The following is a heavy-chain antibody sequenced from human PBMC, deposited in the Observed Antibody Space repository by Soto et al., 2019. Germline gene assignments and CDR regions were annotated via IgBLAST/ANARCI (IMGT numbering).Heavy chain of an antibody. V-gene: IGHV4-59*08. CDR2: IYYSGST. J-gene: IGHJ4*02. D-gene: IGHD3-22*01. Sequence: SETLSLTCTVSGGSISSYYWSWIRQPPGKGLEWIGYIYYSGSTNYNPSLKSRVTISVDTSKNQFSLKLSSVTAADTAVYYCARQTRLVSWDSSGYYYLMAVDDWGQGSLVTVSS. CDR1: GGSISSYY. CDR3: ARQTRLVSWDSSGYYYLMAVDD.